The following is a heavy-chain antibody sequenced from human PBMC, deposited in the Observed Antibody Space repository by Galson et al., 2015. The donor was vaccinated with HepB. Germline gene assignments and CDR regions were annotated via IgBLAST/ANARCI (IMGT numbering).Heavy chain of an antibody. V-gene: IGHV3-48*04. D-gene: IGHD3/OR15-3a*01. CDR2: ISRSRSTI. CDR3: ARGGPLGTYYFDY. Sequence: SLRLSCAASGFTFSRHSMNWVRQAPGKGLEWISYISRSRSTIFYAHSVKGRFTISRDNAKNTLYLQMNSLRVEDTAVYYCARGGPLGTYYFDYWGQGILVTVSS. CDR1: GFTFSRHS. J-gene: IGHJ4*02.